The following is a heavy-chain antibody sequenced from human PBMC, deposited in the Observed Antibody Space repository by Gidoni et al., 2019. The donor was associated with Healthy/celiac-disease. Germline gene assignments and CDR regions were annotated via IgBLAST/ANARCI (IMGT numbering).Heavy chain of an antibody. D-gene: IGHD6-13*01. V-gene: IGHV3-13*05. CDR1: GFPFSSYD. CDR3: ARGQAAGTQGNAFDI. CDR2: SGTAGDP. Sequence: EVQLVESGGGLVQPGGSLRLSCAASGFPFSSYDMHWVRQATGKGLEWVSASGTAGDPYYPGSVKGRFTISRENAKNSLYLQRNSLRAGDTAVYYCARGQAAGTQGNAFDIWGQGTMVTVSS. J-gene: IGHJ3*02.